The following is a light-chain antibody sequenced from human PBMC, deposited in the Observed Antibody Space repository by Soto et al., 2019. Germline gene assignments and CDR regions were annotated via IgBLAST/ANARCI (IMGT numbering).Light chain of an antibody. Sequence: EIVMTQSPGTLSVSPGERATLSCRASQSVSSYLAWYQQKPGQAPRLLIYGASTRATGIPARLSGSGSGTEFTLTISSLQSEDFAVYYCQQYSNWPPTFGQGTKVDIK. CDR1: QSVSSY. CDR2: GAS. V-gene: IGKV3-15*01. J-gene: IGKJ1*01. CDR3: QQYSNWPPT.